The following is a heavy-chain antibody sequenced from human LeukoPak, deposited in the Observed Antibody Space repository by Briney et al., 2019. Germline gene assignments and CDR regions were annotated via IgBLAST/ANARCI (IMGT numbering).Heavy chain of an antibody. D-gene: IGHD3-10*01. Sequence: GASVTVSCKASGGTFSSYAISWVRQAPGQGLEWMGGIIPIFGTANYAQKFQGRVTITTDESTSTAYMELSSLRSEDTAVYYCARDQGYGSGAFDYWGQGTLVTVSS. CDR1: GGTFSSYA. V-gene: IGHV1-69*05. J-gene: IGHJ4*02. CDR3: ARDQGYGSGAFDY. CDR2: IIPIFGTA.